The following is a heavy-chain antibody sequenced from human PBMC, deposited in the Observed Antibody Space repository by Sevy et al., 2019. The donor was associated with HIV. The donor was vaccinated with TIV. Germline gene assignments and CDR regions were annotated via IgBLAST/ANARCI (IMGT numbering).Heavy chain of an antibody. V-gene: IGHV1-2*02. CDR2: NNPNTSDT. CDR3: ARDFLAVTSIPSDAFDI. Sequence: ASVKVSCKASGYSFTGYYMNWVQQAPGQGLEWMGWNNPNTSDTTYSEKFEGRVTMTRDSSLSTAYLELRGLRSDDTAVYYCARDFLAVTSIPSDAFDIWGQWTLVTVSS. CDR1: GYSFTGYY. J-gene: IGHJ3*02. D-gene: IGHD2-21*02.